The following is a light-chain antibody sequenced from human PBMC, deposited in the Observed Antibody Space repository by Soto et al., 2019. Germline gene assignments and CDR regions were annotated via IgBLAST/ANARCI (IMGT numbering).Light chain of an antibody. CDR3: QTWGTGIRV. J-gene: IGLJ3*02. Sequence: QLVLTQPPSASASLGASVKLTCTLSSGHSSYAIAWHQQQPEKGPRYLMKLNSDGSHSKGDGIPDRFSGSSSGAERYLTISRLQSEDEADYYCQTWGTGIRVFGGGTKLTVL. V-gene: IGLV4-69*01. CDR2: LNSDGSH. CDR1: SGHSSYA.